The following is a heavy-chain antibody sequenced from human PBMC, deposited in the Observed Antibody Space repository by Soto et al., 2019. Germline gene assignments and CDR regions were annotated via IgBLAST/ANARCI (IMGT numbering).Heavy chain of an antibody. Sequence: EVQVVESGGGLIQPGGSLRLSCAASGFTVSSNYMSWVRQAPGKGLEWVSVIYSGGSTYYADSVKGRFTISRDNSKNTLYLQMNSLRAEDTAVYYCARGGGSGWYGAWFDPWGQGTLVTVSS. CDR2: IYSGGST. CDR3: ARGGGSGWYGAWFDP. J-gene: IGHJ5*02. V-gene: IGHV3-53*01. CDR1: GFTVSSNY. D-gene: IGHD6-19*01.